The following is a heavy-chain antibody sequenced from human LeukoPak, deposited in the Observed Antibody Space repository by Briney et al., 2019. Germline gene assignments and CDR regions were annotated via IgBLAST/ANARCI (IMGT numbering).Heavy chain of an antibody. V-gene: IGHV4-4*02. D-gene: IGHD4-11*01. CDR3: ATSVVYSIDS. J-gene: IGHJ4*02. CDR2: IYHNGNS. Sequence: PSETLSLTCAVSGGSISSSNWWNWVRQPPGEGLEWIGEIYHNGNSNYNPSLKSRVTISIDKSKNQFSLRLNSVTAADTAVYYCATSVVYSIDSWGQGTLVTVSS. CDR1: GGSISSSNW.